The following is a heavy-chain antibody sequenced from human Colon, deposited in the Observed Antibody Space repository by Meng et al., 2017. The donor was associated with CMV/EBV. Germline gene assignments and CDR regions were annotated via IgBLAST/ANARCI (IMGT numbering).Heavy chain of an antibody. Sequence: CTVSGASITSAKWWSWVRQSPGKGLEWIGEIFQRGKTNYSPSLESRVTMSVDKSENRFSLKLTSVTAADTAVYYCASQDSEVYGLGFWGHGTLVTVSS. CDR1: GASITSAKW. J-gene: IGHJ4*01. V-gene: IGHV4-4*02. CDR3: ASQDSEVYGLGF. D-gene: IGHD2-8*01. CDR2: IFQRGKT.